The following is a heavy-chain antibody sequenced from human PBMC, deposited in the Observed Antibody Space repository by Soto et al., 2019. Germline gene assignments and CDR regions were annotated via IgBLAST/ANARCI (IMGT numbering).Heavy chain of an antibody. CDR2: IIPMFGTP. Sequence: GASVKVSCKASGVTFNRQDMRWVRQAPGQGLEWMGGIIPMFGTPHYAEKFQDRVTITADESTGTAYLELSSLTSEDTAVYYCAKSKGRDGYGFAFWGPGTLVTVSS. V-gene: IGHV1-69*13. CDR3: AKSKGRDGYGFAF. J-gene: IGHJ4*02. D-gene: IGHD5-12*01. CDR1: GVTFNRQD.